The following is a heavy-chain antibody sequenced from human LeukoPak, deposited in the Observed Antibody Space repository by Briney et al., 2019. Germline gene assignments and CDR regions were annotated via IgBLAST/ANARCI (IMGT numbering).Heavy chain of an antibody. Sequence: SETLSLTCTVSGGSISSGDYYWSWIRQPPGKGLEWIGYIYHSGSTDYNPSLESRVTISVDTSNNQFSLRLSSVTAADTAVYYCAREGIDCSSASCYAVFDYWGQGTLVTVSS. CDR1: GGSISSGDYY. CDR2: IYHSGST. CDR3: AREGIDCSSASCYAVFDY. D-gene: IGHD2-2*01. V-gene: IGHV4-30-4*08. J-gene: IGHJ4*02.